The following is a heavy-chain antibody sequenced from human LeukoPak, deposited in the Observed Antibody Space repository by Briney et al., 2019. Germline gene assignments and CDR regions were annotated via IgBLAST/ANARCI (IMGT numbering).Heavy chain of an antibody. CDR1: GFTFSSYA. J-gene: IGHJ4*02. Sequence: GGSLRLSCAASGFTFSSYAMSWVRQAPGKGLEWDSAISGSGGSTYYADSVKGRFTISRDNSKNTLYLQMNSLRAEDTAVYYCAKRLYYDYVWNDYWGQGTLVTVSS. V-gene: IGHV3-23*01. CDR3: AKRLYYDYVWNDY. D-gene: IGHD3-16*01. CDR2: ISGSGGST.